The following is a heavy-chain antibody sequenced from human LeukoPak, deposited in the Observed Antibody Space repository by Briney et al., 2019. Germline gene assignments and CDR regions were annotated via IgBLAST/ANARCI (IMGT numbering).Heavy chain of an antibody. CDR3: ARGEGYSGSYRADY. Sequence: ASVKVSCKASGYTFTDYYMHWVRQAPGQGLEWMGWINPNSGVTNYAQKFQGRVTMTRDTSISTAYMELNRLRSDDTALYYCARGEGYSGSYRADYWGKGTLVTVSS. CDR2: INPNSGVT. V-gene: IGHV1-2*02. J-gene: IGHJ4*02. CDR1: GYTFTDYY. D-gene: IGHD1-26*01.